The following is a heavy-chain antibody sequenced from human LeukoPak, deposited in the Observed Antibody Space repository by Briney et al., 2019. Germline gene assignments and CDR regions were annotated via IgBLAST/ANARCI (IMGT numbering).Heavy chain of an antibody. CDR2: IIPIFGTA. J-gene: IGHJ6*03. CDR3: AREGEGEFPDYYYYYYMDV. V-gene: IGHV1-69*06. D-gene: IGHD3-16*01. Sequence: ASVKVSCKASGGTFSSYAISWVRQAPGQGLEWMGGIIPIFGTANYAQKFQGRVTITADKSTSTAYMELSSLRSEDTAVYYCAREGEGEFPDYYYYYYMDVWGKGTTVTVSS. CDR1: GGTFSSYA.